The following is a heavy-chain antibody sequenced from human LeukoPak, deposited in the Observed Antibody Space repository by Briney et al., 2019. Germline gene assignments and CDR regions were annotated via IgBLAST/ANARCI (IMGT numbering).Heavy chain of an antibody. Sequence: GGSLRLSCAASGFTFSNYAIHWVRRAPGKGLEWVAVISYDGSHKYYADSVKGRFTISRDNSKNTLYLQINSLRAEDTAVYYCTRGLGKYCSGGSCYSTVGFDYWGQGTLVTVSS. CDR3: TRGLGKYCSGGSCYSTVGFDY. J-gene: IGHJ4*02. CDR2: ISYDGSHK. CDR1: GFTFSNYA. V-gene: IGHV3-30-3*01. D-gene: IGHD2-15*01.